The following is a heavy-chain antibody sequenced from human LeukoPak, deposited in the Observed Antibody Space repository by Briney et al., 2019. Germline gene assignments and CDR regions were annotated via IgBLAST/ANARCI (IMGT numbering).Heavy chain of an antibody. CDR2: ISSSSSYI. CDR3: ARDQRCSGGSCYNWFDP. CDR1: GFTFSSYS. J-gene: IGHJ5*02. Sequence: GGSLRLSCAASGFTFSSYSMNWVRQAPGKGLEWVSCISSSSSYIYYADSVKGRFTISRDNAKNSLYLQMNSLRAEDTAVYYCARDQRCSGGSCYNWFDPWGQGTLVTVSS. V-gene: IGHV3-21*01. D-gene: IGHD2-15*01.